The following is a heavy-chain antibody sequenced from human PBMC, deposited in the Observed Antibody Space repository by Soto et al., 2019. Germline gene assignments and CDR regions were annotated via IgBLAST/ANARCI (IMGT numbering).Heavy chain of an antibody. V-gene: IGHV3-30-3*01. Sequence: VQLVESGGGVVQPGRSLRLSCAASGFTFSSYAMHWVRQAPGKGLEWVAVISYDGSNKYYADSVKGRFTISRDNSKNTLYLQMNSLRAEDTAVYYCASDSGSWGFDYWGQGTLVTVSS. CDR2: ISYDGSNK. CDR1: GFTFSSYA. J-gene: IGHJ4*02. D-gene: IGHD1-26*01. CDR3: ASDSGSWGFDY.